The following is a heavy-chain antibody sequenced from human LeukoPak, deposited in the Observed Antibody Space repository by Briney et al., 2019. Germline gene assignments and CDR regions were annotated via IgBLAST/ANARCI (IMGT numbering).Heavy chain of an antibody. J-gene: IGHJ5*01. CDR2: IPWNNDII. CDR3: VRGDWLDF. CDR1: GFPFGNYA. D-gene: IGHD5-24*01. Sequence: GGSLRLSCVASGFPFGNYAMHWVRQTPGKGLEWVAGIPWNNDIITYADFVRGRFTVSRDNAKNSVYLQMDSLEPEDTALYHCVRGDWLDFWGQGTLVTVSS. V-gene: IGHV3-9*01.